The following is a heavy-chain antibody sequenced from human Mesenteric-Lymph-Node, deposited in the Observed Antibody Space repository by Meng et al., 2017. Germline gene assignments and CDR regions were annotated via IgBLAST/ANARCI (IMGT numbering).Heavy chain of an antibody. V-gene: IGHV4-39*07. CDR1: GGSISSSSYY. Sequence: SETLSLTCTVSGGSISSSSYYWGWIRQPPGKGLEWIGSIYYSGSTYYNPSLKSRVTISVDTSKNQFSLKLSSVTAADTAAYYCATRSGSYAGEYFQHWGQGTLVTVSS. CDR2: IYYSGST. D-gene: IGHD1-26*01. CDR3: ATRSGSYAGEYFQH. J-gene: IGHJ1*01.